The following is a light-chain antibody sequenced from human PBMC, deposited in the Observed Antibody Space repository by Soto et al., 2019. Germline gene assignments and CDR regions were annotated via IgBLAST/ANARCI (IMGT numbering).Light chain of an antibody. Sequence: QSVLAQPASVSGSPGQSITISCTGTSSDVGSYNLVSWYQHHPGKTPKLMIYEGSRRPSGVSNRFYASKSGNKASLTISGLQAEDEAEYYCCSYETSRTYVLGSGTKVTVL. CDR1: SSDVGSYNL. CDR2: EGS. V-gene: IGLV2-23*01. J-gene: IGLJ1*01. CDR3: CSYETSRTYV.